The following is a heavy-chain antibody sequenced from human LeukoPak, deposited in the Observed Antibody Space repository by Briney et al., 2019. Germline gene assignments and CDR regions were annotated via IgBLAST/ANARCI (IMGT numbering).Heavy chain of an antibody. CDR2: INHSGST. Sequence: SETLSLTCTVSGGSISSYYWSWIRQPPGKGLEWIGEINHSGSTNYNPSLKSRVTISVDTSKNQFSLKLSSVTAADTAVYYCARHVIYYYGSGSYLMDVWGKGTTVTISS. V-gene: IGHV4-34*01. J-gene: IGHJ6*04. D-gene: IGHD3-10*01. CDR3: ARHVIYYYGSGSYLMDV. CDR1: GGSISSYY.